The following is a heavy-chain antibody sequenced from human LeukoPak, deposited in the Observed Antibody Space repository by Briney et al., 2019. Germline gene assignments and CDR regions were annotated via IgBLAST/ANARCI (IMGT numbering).Heavy chain of an antibody. Sequence: GGSLRLSCAVSGFTFSSYAMSWARQAPGKGLEWVSAISGSGGSTYYADSVKGRFTISRDNSKNTLYLQMNSLRAEDTAVYYCAKAAGYSYGYLTYYYYGMDVWGQGTTVTVSS. CDR1: GFTFSSYA. D-gene: IGHD5-18*01. CDR2: ISGSGGST. V-gene: IGHV3-23*01. CDR3: AKAAGYSYGYLTYYYYGMDV. J-gene: IGHJ6*02.